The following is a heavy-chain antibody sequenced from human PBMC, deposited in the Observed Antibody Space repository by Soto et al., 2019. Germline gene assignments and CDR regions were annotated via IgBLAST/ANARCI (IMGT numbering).Heavy chain of an antibody. J-gene: IGHJ6*02. V-gene: IGHV3-9*01. CDR3: ATIFGVVTPGGYYYGMDV. D-gene: IGHD3-3*01. CDR1: GFTFDDYA. Sequence: EVQLVESGGGLVQPGRSLRLSCAASGFTFDDYAMHWVRQAPGKGLEWVSGISWNSGSIGYADSVKGRFTISRDNAKNSLYLQMNSLRAEDTALYYCATIFGVVTPGGYYYGMDVWGQGTTVTVSS. CDR2: ISWNSGSI.